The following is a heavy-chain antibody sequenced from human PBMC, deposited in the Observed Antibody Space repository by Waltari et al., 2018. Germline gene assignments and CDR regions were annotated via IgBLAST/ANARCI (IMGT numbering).Heavy chain of an antibody. V-gene: IGHV3-43*01. CDR2: ISWDGGST. CDR1: GFPFDDYT. D-gene: IGHD3-10*01. CDR3: AKDSEGSGSYDY. J-gene: IGHJ4*02. Sequence: EVQLVESGGVVVQPGGSLRLSCAASGFPFDDYTMPWVRQAPGKGLEWVSLISWDGGSTYYADSVKGRFTISRDNSKNSLYLQMNSLRTEDTALYYCAKDSEGSGSYDYWGQGTLVTVSS.